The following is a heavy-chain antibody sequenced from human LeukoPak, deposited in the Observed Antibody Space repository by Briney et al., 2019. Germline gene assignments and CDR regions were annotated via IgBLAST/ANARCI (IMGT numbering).Heavy chain of an antibody. V-gene: IGHV1-18*01. CDR3: ARRGLYCSGGSCQGGHLDY. Sequence: ASVKVSCKASGYTFTSYGISWVRQAPGQGLEWMGWISAYNGNTNYPQKLQGRVTMTTDTSMSTAYMELRSLRSDDTAVYYCARRGLYCSGGSCQGGHLDYWGQGTLVTVSS. D-gene: IGHD2-15*01. CDR1: GYTFTSYG. J-gene: IGHJ4*02. CDR2: ISAYNGNT.